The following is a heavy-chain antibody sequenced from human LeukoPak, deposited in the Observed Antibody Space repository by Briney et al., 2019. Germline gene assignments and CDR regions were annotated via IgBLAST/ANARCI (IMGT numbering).Heavy chain of an antibody. V-gene: IGHV3-21*04. CDR3: ARDTGQHLFDY. CDR1: GFTFSSYS. D-gene: IGHD2-2*01. Sequence: GGSLRLSCAASGFTFSSYSMNWVRQAPGKGLEWVSSISSSSSYIYYADSVKGRFTISRDNSKNTLYLQMNSLRAEDTAVFYCARDTGQHLFDYWGQGTLVTVSS. CDR2: ISSSSSYI. J-gene: IGHJ4*02.